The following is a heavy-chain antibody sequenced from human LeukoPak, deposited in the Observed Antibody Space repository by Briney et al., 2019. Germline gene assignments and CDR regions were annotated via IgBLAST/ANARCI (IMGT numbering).Heavy chain of an antibody. CDR3: ARGLKVLDY. J-gene: IGHJ4*02. Sequence: TLSLTCPVSGGSISSGDYYWSWMRQPPGKGLEWIGYIYNSGSTYHNPSLKSRVTISVDTSKNQFSLKLSSVTAADTAVYYCARGLKVLDYWGQGTLVTVSS. CDR1: GGSISSGDYY. V-gene: IGHV4-30-4*01. CDR2: IYNSGST. D-gene: IGHD2-21*02.